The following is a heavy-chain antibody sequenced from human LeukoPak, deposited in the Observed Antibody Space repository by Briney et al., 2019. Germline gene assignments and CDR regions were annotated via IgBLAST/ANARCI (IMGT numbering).Heavy chain of an antibody. D-gene: IGHD2-2*01. J-gene: IGHJ6*03. CDR2: IYTSGST. CDR3: ARSRYCSTTTCYVAYIDV. V-gene: IGHV4-61*02. Sequence: NPSQTLSLTCSVSGDSISSDYYYWTWIRQPAGKGLEWIGRIYTSGSTNYNPSLKSRASISFDTSRNHFSLRLSSVTAADTAVYYCARSRYCSTTTCYVAYIDVEGKGTTVTVS. CDR1: GDSISSDYYY.